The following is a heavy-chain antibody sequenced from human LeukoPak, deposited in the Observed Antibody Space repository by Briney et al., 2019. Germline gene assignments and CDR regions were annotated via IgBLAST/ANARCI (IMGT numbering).Heavy chain of an antibody. V-gene: IGHV1-2*02. D-gene: IGHD2-2*01. Sequence: ASVKVSCKASGYTFTGYYMHWVRQAPGQGLEWMGWINPNSGGTNYAQKFQGRVTMTRDTSISTAYMELSRLRSDDTAVYYCARDSQDQLLQYWFDPWGQGTLVTVSS. CDR1: GYTFTGYY. CDR2: INPNSGGT. J-gene: IGHJ5*02. CDR3: ARDSQDQLLQYWFDP.